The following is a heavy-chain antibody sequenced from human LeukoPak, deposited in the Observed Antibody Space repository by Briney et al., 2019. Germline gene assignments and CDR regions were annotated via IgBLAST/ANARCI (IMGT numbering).Heavy chain of an antibody. CDR2: ISSSVSTI. CDR1: GFTFSDYY. D-gene: IGHD6-25*01. V-gene: IGHV3-11*01. J-gene: IGHJ6*02. CDR3: ASGRHRLYYYGMDV. Sequence: GGSLRLSCAASGFTFSDYYMSWIRQAPGKGLEWVSYISSSVSTIYYADSGKGRFTISRDNAKNSLYLQMNSLRAEDTAVYYCASGRHRLYYYGMDVWGQGTTVTVSS.